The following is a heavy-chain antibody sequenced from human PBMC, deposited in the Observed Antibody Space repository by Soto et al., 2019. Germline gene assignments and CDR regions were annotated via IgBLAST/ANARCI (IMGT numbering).Heavy chain of an antibody. CDR3: ARVGEYDTSGHPFDS. V-gene: IGHV3-23*01. J-gene: IGHJ4*02. CDR2: ISGSGGST. D-gene: IGHD3-22*01. CDR1: GFTFSSYA. Sequence: GGSLRLSCAASGFTFSSYAMSWVRQAPGKGLEWVSAISGSGGSTYYADSVKGRFTISRDNSKNTLYLQMNSLRAEDTAVYYCARVGEYDTSGHPFDSWGQGTLVTVSS.